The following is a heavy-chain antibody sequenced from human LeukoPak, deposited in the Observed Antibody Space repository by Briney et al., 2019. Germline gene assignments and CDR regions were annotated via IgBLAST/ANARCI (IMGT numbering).Heavy chain of an antibody. CDR3: ARDRGYSNFDY. D-gene: IGHD4-11*01. CDR1: GFGFSNYW. V-gene: IGHV3-7*01. CDR2: MNEDGSEK. Sequence: SGGSLGLSCAASGFGFSNYWMSWVRQAPGKGLEWVANMNEDGSEKNYVDSVKGRFTISRDNAQDSLYLQMNSLRAEDTAVYYCARDRGYSNFDYWGQGTLLTVSS. J-gene: IGHJ4*02.